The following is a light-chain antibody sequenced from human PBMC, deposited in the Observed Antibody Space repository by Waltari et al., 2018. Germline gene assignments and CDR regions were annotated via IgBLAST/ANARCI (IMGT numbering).Light chain of an antibody. CDR3: QQRTDRPPVT. V-gene: IGKV3-11*01. CDR1: QSVSVY. Sequence: EVVMTQSPATLSLSPGERDTLSCRASQSVSVYLAWYQQRPGQAPRLLIYGASDRATGVPARFSGSVSVTDFTLTISSLEPEDFAVYYCQQRTDRPPVTFGQGTRVEMK. J-gene: IGKJ1*01. CDR2: GAS.